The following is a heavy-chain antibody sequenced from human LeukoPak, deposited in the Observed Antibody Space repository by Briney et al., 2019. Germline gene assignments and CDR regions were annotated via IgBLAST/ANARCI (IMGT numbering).Heavy chain of an antibody. CDR1: GFTFSDYY. D-gene: IGHD6-19*01. V-gene: IGHV3-11*05. Sequence: GGSLRLSCAASGFTFSDYYMSWIRQAPGKGLEWVSYISSSSSYTNYADSVKGRFTISRDNAKNSLYLQMNSLRAEDTALYYCAKDIHSSGWYFDYWGQGTLVTVSS. CDR3: AKDIHSSGWYFDY. CDR2: ISSSSSYT. J-gene: IGHJ4*02.